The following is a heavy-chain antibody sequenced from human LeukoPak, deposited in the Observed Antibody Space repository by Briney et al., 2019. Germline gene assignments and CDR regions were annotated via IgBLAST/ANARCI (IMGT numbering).Heavy chain of an antibody. CDR1: GFTFSSYA. J-gene: IGHJ4*02. Sequence: PGGSLRLSCAASGFTFSSYAMRWVRQAPGKGLEWVAVISYDGSNKYYADSVKGRFTISRDNSKNTLYLQMNSLRAEDTAVYYCARDQVNHRALPDYWGQGTLVTVSS. V-gene: IGHV3-30-3*01. CDR2: ISYDGSNK. CDR3: ARDQVNHRALPDY.